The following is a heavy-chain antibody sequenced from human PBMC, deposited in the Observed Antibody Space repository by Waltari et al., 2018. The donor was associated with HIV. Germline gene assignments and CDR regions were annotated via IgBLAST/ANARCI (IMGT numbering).Heavy chain of an antibody. CDR1: GYSLTSGYY. Sequence: QVQLQESGPGLVKPSETLSLTCAVSGYSLTSGYYWGWLRLHPGTGXEWIGSIYHSGSTFYNPSLKRGVTISVDTSKNQFSLKLSSVTAADTAVYYCARDEHCSSTSCYLVGRWFDPWGQGTLVTVSS. D-gene: IGHD2-2*01. V-gene: IGHV4-38-2*02. CDR2: IYHSGST. J-gene: IGHJ5*02. CDR3: ARDEHCSSTSCYLVGRWFDP.